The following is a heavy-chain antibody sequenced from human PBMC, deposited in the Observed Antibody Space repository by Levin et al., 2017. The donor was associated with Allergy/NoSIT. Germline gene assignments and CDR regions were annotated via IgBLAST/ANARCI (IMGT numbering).Heavy chain of an antibody. CDR3: AGRGVHYDSSGYYYYYYGMDV. D-gene: IGHD3-22*01. CDR2: IYYSGST. Sequence: SETLSLTCTVSGGSISSYYWSWIRQPPGKGLEWIGYIYYSGSTNYNPSLKSRVTISVDTSKNQFSLKLSSVTAADTAVYYCAGRGVHYDSSGYYYYYYGMDVWGQGTTVTVSS. CDR1: GGSISSYY. V-gene: IGHV4-59*08. J-gene: IGHJ6*02.